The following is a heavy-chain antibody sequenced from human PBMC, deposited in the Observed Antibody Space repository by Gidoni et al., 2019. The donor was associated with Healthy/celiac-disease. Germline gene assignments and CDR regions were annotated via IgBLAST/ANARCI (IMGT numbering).Heavy chain of an antibody. V-gene: IGHV1-3*01. CDR2: INAGNGNT. J-gene: IGHJ6*02. D-gene: IGHD2-2*01. Sequence: QVQLVQSGAEVKKPGASVKVSCKASGYTFTSYAMHWVRQAPGQRLEWMGWINAGNGNTKYSQKFQGRVTITRDTSASTAYMELSSLRSEDTAVYYCARDRPYCSSTSCYGDYYYYGMDVWGQGTTVTVSS. CDR3: ARDRPYCSSTSCYGDYYYYGMDV. CDR1: GYTFTSYA.